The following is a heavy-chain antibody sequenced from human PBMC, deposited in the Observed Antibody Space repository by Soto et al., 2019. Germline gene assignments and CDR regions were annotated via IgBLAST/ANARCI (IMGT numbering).Heavy chain of an antibody. D-gene: IGHD7-27*01. CDR1: GDSISTDY. CDR2: IYYGGST. CDR3: AKNWNWGSLVH. J-gene: IGHJ4*02. V-gene: IGHV4-59*08. Sequence: QVHLQESGPGLVKPSETLSLTCTVSGDSISTDYWSWIRQSPGKGLEWIGFIYYGGSTNYNPSLKGRVPISVDTPKNQFSLKLSSVTAADTAVYYCAKNWNWGSLVHWGQGTLVTVSS.